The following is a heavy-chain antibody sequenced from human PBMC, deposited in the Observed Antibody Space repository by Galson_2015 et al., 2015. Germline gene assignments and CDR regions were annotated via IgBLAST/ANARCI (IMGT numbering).Heavy chain of an antibody. Sequence: KPGASVKVSCKASGYIFTSNGISWVRQAPGQGLEWMGWISPYNGNTNYAQKLQGRVTMTTDTSTSTAYMELRSLRSDDTAMYYCAREQVTGTAGYWGQGTLVTVSS. CDR3: AREQVTGTAGY. D-gene: IGHD6-19*01. CDR1: GYIFTSNG. J-gene: IGHJ4*02. V-gene: IGHV1-18*01. CDR2: ISPYNGNT.